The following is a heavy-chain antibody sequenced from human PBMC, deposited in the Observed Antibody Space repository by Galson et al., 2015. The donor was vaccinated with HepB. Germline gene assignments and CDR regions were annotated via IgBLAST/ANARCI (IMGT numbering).Heavy chain of an antibody. CDR1: GLSFSDFY. D-gene: IGHD1-14*01. J-gene: IGHJ5*02. Sequence: SLRLSCAVSGLSFSDFYMTWIRQVPGKGLEWISYISESGTTTYYADSVKGRFTVSRNNAKKSLYLQMSSLRAEDTAVYYCAKAAEWFDPLGQGTLVTVSS. CDR3: AKAAEWFDP. CDR2: ISESGTTT. V-gene: IGHV3-11*01.